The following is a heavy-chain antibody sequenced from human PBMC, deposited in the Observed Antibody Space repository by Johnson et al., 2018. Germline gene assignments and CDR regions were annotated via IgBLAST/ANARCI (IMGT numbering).Heavy chain of an antibody. D-gene: IGHD1-26*01. J-gene: IGHJ1*01. CDR3: VVGMMDFEH. CDR1: GFTFDVYA. Sequence: VQLGESGGGLVQASRSLRLSCAASGFTFDVYAMHWVRHVPGKGLEWVSGMSWDSGNIAYVDSVKGRFTISRDNAKKSFYLQMSSLRVEETAVYYSVVGMMDFEHWGQGSLVTVSS. V-gene: IGHV3-9*01. CDR2: MSWDSGNI.